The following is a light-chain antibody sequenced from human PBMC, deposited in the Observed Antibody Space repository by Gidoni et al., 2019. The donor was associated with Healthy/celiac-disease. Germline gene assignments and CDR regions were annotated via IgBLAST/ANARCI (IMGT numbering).Light chain of an antibody. CDR2: DAN. J-gene: IGKJ2*01. V-gene: IGKV1-5*01. CDR3: QQYNSYST. CDR1: QRISSW. Sequence: DIQMTQSPSTLSAPVGDRVTINCRASQRISSWLAWSQQKPWKAPKLLIYDANSLESGVPSRFSGSGSGTEFTLTISSLQPDDFATYYCQQYNSYSTVGQGTKLEIK.